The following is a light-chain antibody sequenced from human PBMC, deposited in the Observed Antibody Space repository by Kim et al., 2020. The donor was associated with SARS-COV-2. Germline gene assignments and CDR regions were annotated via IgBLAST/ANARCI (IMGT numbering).Light chain of an antibody. Sequence: LSPGERATLSCRASQSVSSSYLAWYQQKPGQAPRLLIYGASSRATGIPDRFSGSGSGTDFTLTISRLEPEDFAVYYCQQYGSPVTFGQGTKVEIK. CDR3: QQYGSPVT. CDR2: GAS. CDR1: QSVSSSY. V-gene: IGKV3-20*01. J-gene: IGKJ1*01.